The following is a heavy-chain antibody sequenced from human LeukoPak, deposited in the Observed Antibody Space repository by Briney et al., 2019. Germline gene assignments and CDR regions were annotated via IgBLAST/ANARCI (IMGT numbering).Heavy chain of an antibody. J-gene: IGHJ5*02. CDR1: GGTFSSYA. D-gene: IGHD6-13*01. V-gene: IGHV1-69*05. Sequence: SVKVSCKASGGTFSSYAISWVRQAPGQGLEWMGGIIPILGTANYAQKFQGRVTITTDESTSTAYMELSSLRSEDTAVYYCARDFGGSSYRFDPWGQGTLVTVSS. CDR2: IIPILGTA. CDR3: ARDFGGSSYRFDP.